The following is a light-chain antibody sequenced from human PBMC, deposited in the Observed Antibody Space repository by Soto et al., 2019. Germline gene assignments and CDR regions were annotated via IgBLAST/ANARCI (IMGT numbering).Light chain of an antibody. Sequence: QSVLTQPPSISTAAGQKVTISCSGNYSNIGNNFVSWYQHLPRTAPKLLIYDNIKRPSGIPDRFSGFKGGTSATLDITGLQTGDEADFYCLTWDSSLSVGVFGTGTKVTVL. CDR2: DNI. CDR1: YSNIGNNF. J-gene: IGLJ1*01. V-gene: IGLV1-51*01. CDR3: LTWDSSLSVGV.